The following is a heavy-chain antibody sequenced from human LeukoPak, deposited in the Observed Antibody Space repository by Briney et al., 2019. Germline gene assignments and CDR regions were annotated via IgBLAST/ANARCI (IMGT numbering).Heavy chain of an antibody. D-gene: IGHD1-20*01. CDR3: ARDASNWSAFDS. J-gene: IGHJ5*01. CDR1: GYTFIGYS. V-gene: IGHV1-2*06. Sequence: ASXKVSCKASGYTFIGYSMHWVRQAPGQGLEWMGRINPNSGATYYAQKFQGRVTMNSDTSITTAYIELSSLTSDDTATYYCARDASNWSAFDSWGQGTLVIVSS. CDR2: INPNSGAT.